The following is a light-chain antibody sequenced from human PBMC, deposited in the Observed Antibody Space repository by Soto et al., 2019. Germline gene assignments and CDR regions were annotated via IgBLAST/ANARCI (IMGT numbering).Light chain of an antibody. CDR1: QDISTN. Sequence: DIQMTQSPSPLSASVGDIVTITCQASQDISTNLNWYQQKPGKAPKILIQDASILQSGVPSRFPQRGSRTDFTYTISSRLPEDFATYYCKQYDNLSIAFGLGTKVYLK. CDR3: KQYDNLSIA. V-gene: IGKV1-33*01. CDR2: DAS. J-gene: IGKJ3*01.